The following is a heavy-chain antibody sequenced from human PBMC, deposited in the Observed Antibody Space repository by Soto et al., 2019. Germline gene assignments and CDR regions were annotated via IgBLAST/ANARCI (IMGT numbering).Heavy chain of an antibody. Sequence: QVQLQESGPGLVKPSGTLSLTCAVSGDSITSDKWWSWIRQPPGKGLQWIGEIYHSGSTKYNPSLKSRVIISVDKSKNQFCLKLSSVTAADTAVYYCARGETQQQRDYWGQGTLVTVSS. V-gene: IGHV4-4*02. CDR3: ARGETQQQRDY. CDR1: GDSITSDKW. D-gene: IGHD6-13*01. J-gene: IGHJ4*02. CDR2: IYHSGST.